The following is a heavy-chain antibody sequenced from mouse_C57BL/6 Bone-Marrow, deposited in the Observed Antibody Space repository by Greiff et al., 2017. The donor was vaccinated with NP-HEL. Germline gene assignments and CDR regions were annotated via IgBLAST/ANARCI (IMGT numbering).Heavy chain of an antibody. CDR2: INPGSGGT. V-gene: IGHV1-54*01. CDR1: GYAFTNYL. Sequence: QVQLQQSGAELVRPGTSVKVSCKASGYAFTNYLIEWVKQRPGQGLEWIGVINPGSGGTNYNEKFKGKATLTADKSSSTAYMQLSRLTSEDSAVYFCARGSWRFAYWGQGTLVTVSA. J-gene: IGHJ3*01. CDR3: ARGSWRFAY.